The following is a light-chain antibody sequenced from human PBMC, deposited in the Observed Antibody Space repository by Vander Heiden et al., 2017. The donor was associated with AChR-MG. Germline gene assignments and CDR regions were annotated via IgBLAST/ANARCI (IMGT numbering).Light chain of an antibody. CDR1: QSVSNN. CDR3: QQYNEWTT. Sequence: ETVMTQSPGTLSVSPGERATLSCRASQSVSNNLAWYQQKPGQAPRLLIYDVSTRATGIPARFSGSGSGTQFTLTISSLQAEDFAVYYGQQYNEWTTLGHGTKVDIK. J-gene: IGKJ3*01. CDR2: DVS. V-gene: IGKV3-15*01.